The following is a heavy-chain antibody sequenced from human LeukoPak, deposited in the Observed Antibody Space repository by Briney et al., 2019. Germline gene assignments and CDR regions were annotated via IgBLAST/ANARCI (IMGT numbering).Heavy chain of an antibody. Sequence: PGGSLRLSCAASGFTFRRYAMTWVRQAPGKGLEWVSPISGNGDTTYYADSVRGRFTISRDNSKNTLYLQMNRLRVEDTAVYYCAKGPHDRGYWYFDLWGRGTLVTVSS. CDR2: ISGNGDTT. CDR3: AKGPHDRGYWYFDL. V-gene: IGHV3-23*01. J-gene: IGHJ2*01. CDR1: GFTFRRYA. D-gene: IGHD6-13*01.